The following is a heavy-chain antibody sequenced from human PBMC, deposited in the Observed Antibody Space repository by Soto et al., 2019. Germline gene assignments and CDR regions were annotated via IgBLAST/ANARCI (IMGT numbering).Heavy chain of an antibody. CDR3: ARVRDGYNSY. CDR2: IYYSGST. Sequence: QVQLQESGPGLVKPSETLSLTCTVSGGSIRSYYWSWIRQPPGKGLEWIGYIYYSGSTNYNPSLKSRVTISVDTSKNQFSLKLSSVTAADTAVYYCARVRDGYNSYWGQGTLVTVSS. V-gene: IGHV4-59*01. J-gene: IGHJ4*02. CDR1: GGSIRSYY. D-gene: IGHD1-1*01.